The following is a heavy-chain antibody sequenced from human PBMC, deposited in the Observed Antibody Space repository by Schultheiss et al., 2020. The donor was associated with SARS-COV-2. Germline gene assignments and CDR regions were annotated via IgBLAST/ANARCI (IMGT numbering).Heavy chain of an antibody. CDR1: GFTFSSYA. CDR2: ISSSSSYI. J-gene: IGHJ4*02. D-gene: IGHD6-13*01. V-gene: IGHV3-21*01. Sequence: GGSLRLSCAASGFTFSSYAMSWVRQAPGKGLEWVSSISSSSSYIYYADSVKGRFTISRDNAKNSLYLQMNSLRAEDTAVYYCARDPRIAAAGTLLDYWGQGTLVTVSS. CDR3: ARDPRIAAAGTLLDY.